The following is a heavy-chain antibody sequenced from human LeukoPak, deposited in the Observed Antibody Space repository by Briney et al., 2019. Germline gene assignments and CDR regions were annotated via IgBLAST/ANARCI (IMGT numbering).Heavy chain of an antibody. V-gene: IGHV4-59*01. D-gene: IGHD3-22*01. J-gene: IGHJ4*02. CDR3: ARVGEKGDISDYYYYFDY. CDR1: GGSISSYY. Sequence: SETLSLTCTVSGGSISSYYWSWIRQPPGKGLEWLGYINYSGSTSYNPSLKSRVTISVDTSKNQFSLKLSSVTAADTAVYYCARVGEKGDISDYYYYFDYWGQGTLVTVSS. CDR2: INYSGST.